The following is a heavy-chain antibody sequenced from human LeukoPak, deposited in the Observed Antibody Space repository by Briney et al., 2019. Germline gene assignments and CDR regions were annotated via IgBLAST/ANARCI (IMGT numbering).Heavy chain of an antibody. V-gene: IGHV4-4*07. J-gene: IGHJ4*02. Sequence: SETLSLTCTVSGGSISSYYWSWLRQPAGKGLEWIGRIYTSGSTNYNPSLKSRVTMSVDTSKNQFSLKLSSVTAADTAVYYCAREYQLLPIYYFDYWGQGTLVTVSS. D-gene: IGHD2-2*01. CDR1: GGSISSYY. CDR3: AREYQLLPIYYFDY. CDR2: IYTSGST.